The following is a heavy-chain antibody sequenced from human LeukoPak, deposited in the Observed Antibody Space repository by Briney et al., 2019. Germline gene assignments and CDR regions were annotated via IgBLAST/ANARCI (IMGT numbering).Heavy chain of an antibody. J-gene: IGHJ4*02. D-gene: IGHD3-22*01. CDR3: ANQQAGSGYYAFDY. Sequence: SQTLSLTCTVSGGSISSYYWSWIRQPPRKGLEWIGSFYHSGSTYYNPSLKSRVTVSVDTSENQFSLKLSSVTAADTAVYYCANQQAGSGYYAFDYWGQGTLVTVSS. CDR2: FYHSGST. CDR1: GGSISSYY. V-gene: IGHV4-59*12.